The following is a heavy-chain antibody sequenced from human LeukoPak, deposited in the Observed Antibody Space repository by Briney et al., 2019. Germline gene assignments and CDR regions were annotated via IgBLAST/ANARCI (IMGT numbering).Heavy chain of an antibody. J-gene: IGHJ4*02. CDR2: ISWNSGSI. Sequence: GGSLRLSCAASGFTFDDYAMHWVRQAPGKGLEWVSGISWNSGSIGYADSVKGRFTISRDNAKNSLYLQMNSLRAEDTALYYCAKGLRFGNFDYWGQGTLVTVSS. CDR3: AKGLRFGNFDY. D-gene: IGHD3-10*01. CDR1: GFTFDDYA. V-gene: IGHV3-9*01.